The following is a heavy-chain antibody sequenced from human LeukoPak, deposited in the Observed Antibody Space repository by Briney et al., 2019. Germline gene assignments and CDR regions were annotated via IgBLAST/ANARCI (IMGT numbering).Heavy chain of an antibody. J-gene: IGHJ4*02. Sequence: GGSLRLSCAASGFTFSASPMHWVRQAPGKGLEWVAIISYDGSDKYYADSVKGRFTISRDDSKNTLYLQMNSPRAEDTAVYYCAREIYYFDYWGQGTLVTVSS. CDR3: AREIYYFDY. CDR2: ISYDGSDK. V-gene: IGHV3-30*04. CDR1: GFTFSASP.